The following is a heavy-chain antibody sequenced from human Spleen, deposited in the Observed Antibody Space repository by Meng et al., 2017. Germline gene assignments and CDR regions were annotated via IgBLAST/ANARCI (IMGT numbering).Heavy chain of an antibody. J-gene: IGHJ5*02. CDR2: IIPIFGTA. D-gene: IGHD3-10*01. CDR3: AREDPPGVHGWFDP. CDR1: GGTFSSYT. Sequence: QVQLVQSGGEGKKPGSSVKVSCKAFGGTFSSYTISWVRQAPGQGLEWMGGIIPIFGTANYAQKFQGRVTITADKSTSTAYMELSSLRSEDTAVYYCAREDPPGVHGWFDPWGQGTLVTVSS. V-gene: IGHV1-69*08.